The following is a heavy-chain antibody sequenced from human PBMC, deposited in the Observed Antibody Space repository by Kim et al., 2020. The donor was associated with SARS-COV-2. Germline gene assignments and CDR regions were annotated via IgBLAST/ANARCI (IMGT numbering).Heavy chain of an antibody. Sequence: GESLKISCKGSGYSFTSYWIGWVRQMPGKSLEWMGIIYPGDSDTRYSLCFQGKVTITADKPISTAYLQWSSLKAADTAMLYCARLGGGSTVDAFDIWGQGTMVTVSS. J-gene: IGHJ3*02. D-gene: IGHD3-16*01. CDR3: ARLGGGSTVDAFDI. CDR1: GYSFTSYW. CDR2: IYPGDSDT. V-gene: IGHV5-51*01.